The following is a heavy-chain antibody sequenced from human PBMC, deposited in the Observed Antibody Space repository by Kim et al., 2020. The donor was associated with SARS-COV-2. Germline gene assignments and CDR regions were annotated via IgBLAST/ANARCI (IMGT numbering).Heavy chain of an antibody. Sequence: GGETYYEDYVEGRFTIASDNAKNLLYLQLNSRRGEDTAVYYCGGDPIRVAYWGQGTLVAVSS. D-gene: IGHD5-12*01. V-gene: IGHV3-7*03. CDR2: GGET. J-gene: IGHJ4*02. CDR3: GGDPIRVAY.